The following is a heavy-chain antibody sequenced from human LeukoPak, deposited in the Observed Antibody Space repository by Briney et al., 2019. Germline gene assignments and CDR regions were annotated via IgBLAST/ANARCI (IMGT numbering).Heavy chain of an antibody. V-gene: IGHV3-66*02. D-gene: IGHD5-18*01. CDR2: VYSGGST. Sequence: GGSLRLSCAASGFTVSNNYMSWVRQAPGKGLEWVSVVYSGGSTYSADFVKGRFTISRDNSKNTLYLQMNSLRAEDSAVYYCARDRYSYGFALDCWGQGTLVTASS. CDR1: GFTVSNNY. CDR3: ARDRYSYGFALDC. J-gene: IGHJ4*02.